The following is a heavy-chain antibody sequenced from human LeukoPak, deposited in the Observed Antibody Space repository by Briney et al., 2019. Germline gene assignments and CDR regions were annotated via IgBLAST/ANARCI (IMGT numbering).Heavy chain of an antibody. Sequence: SETLSLTCAVYGGSFSGYYWSWIRQPPGKGLEWIGEISHSGSTNYNPSLKSRVTISVDTSKNQFSLKLSSVTAADTAVYYCAKGGAGYYGSGSKYGMDVWGKGTTVTVSS. V-gene: IGHV4-34*01. CDR1: GGSFSGYY. CDR2: ISHSGST. J-gene: IGHJ6*04. CDR3: AKGGAGYYGSGSKYGMDV. D-gene: IGHD3-10*01.